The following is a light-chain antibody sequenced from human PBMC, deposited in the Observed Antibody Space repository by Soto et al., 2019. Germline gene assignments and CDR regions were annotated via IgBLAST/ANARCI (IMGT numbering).Light chain of an antibody. J-gene: IGKJ1*01. CDR3: QQYHNCPRT. V-gene: IGKV3-15*01. Sequence: EIVRMQSPGTRSVSPGERATLSCRASQSVNRNLAWYQQKPGQAPRLLIYGASTRATGIPARFSGSGSGTEFTLTISSLQSEDFAVYYCQQYHNCPRTFGQGTRVEIK. CDR2: GAS. CDR1: QSVNRN.